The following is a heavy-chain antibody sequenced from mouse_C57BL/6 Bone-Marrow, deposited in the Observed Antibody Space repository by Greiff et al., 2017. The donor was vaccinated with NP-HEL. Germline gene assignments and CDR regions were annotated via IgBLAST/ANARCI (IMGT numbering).Heavy chain of an antibody. D-gene: IGHD2-2*01. Sequence: VQLKQSGPELVKPGASVKISCKASGYTFTDYYMNWVKQSHGKSLEWIGDINPNNGGTSYNQKFKGKATLTVDKSSSTAYMELRSLTSEDSAVYYCARKALYYGYDEGFFAYWGQGTLVTVSA. V-gene: IGHV1-26*01. CDR2: INPNNGGT. CDR3: ARKALYYGYDEGFFAY. CDR1: GYTFTDYY. J-gene: IGHJ3*01.